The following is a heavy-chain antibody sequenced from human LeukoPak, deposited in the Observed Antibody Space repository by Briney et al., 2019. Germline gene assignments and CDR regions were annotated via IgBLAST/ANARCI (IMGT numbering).Heavy chain of an antibody. D-gene: IGHD7-27*01. CDR2: ISGSGGST. J-gene: IGHJ3*02. V-gene: IGHV3-23*01. CDR1: GFTFSSYS. Sequence: PGGSLRLSCAASGFTFSSYSMNWVRQAPGKGLEWVSAISGSGGSTYYADSVKGRFTISRDNSKNTLYLQMNSLRAEDTAVYYCAKARSGPDAFDIWGQGTMVTVSS. CDR3: AKARSGPDAFDI.